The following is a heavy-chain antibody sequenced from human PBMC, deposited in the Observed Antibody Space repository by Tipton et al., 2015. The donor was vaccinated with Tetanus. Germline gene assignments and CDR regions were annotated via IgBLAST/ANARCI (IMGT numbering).Heavy chain of an antibody. CDR2: ILYSGST. J-gene: IGHJ4*02. CDR1: GVSISTSDW. V-gene: IGHV4-39*01. D-gene: IGHD2/OR15-2a*01. CDR3: ARHSRGSIFY. Sequence: TLSLTCAVSGVSISTSDWWSWVRQPPGKGLEWIGSILYSGSTYYTPSLKSRVTVSVDTSTNQFSLNLNSVTAADTGAYYCARHSRGSIFYWGRGTLVTVSS.